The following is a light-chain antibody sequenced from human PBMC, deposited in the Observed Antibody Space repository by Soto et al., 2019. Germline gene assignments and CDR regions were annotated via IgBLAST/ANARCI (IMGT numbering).Light chain of an antibody. J-gene: IGLJ2*01. V-gene: IGLV3-25*02. CDR1: ALPKRY. CDR3: QSADSSGGVV. CDR2: KDS. Sequence: SYELTQPPSVSVSPGQTARITCSGDALPKRYAYWYQQRPGQAPVLVIYKDSERPSGIPERFSGSSSGTTVTLTISGVQAEDEADDYCQSADSSGGVVFGGGPKVTVL.